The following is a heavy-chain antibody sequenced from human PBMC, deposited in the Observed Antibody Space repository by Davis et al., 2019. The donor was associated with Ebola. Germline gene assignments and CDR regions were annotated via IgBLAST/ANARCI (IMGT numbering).Heavy chain of an antibody. Sequence: GGSLRLSCAASGFNFHMFAMHWVRLAPGKGLEWVSVMSYDGKYKYYADSVKGRFTISRDNARDSLYLQMDSLRVEDTAIYYCARDAFSLSRYDTEDHWGQGTLVTVSS. D-gene: IGHD3-9*01. V-gene: IGHV3-30*03. CDR2: MSYDGKYK. J-gene: IGHJ4*02. CDR1: GFNFHMFA. CDR3: ARDAFSLSRYDTEDH.